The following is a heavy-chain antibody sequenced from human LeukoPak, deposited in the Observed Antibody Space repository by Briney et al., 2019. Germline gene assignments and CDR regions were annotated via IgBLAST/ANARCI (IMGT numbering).Heavy chain of an antibody. J-gene: IGHJ6*03. CDR2: IIPIFGTA. Sequence: SVKVSCKASGGTFSSYAISWVRQAPGQGLEWMGGIIPIFGTANYAQKFQGRVTITADKSTSTAYMELSSLRSEDTAVYYCARPYYNTNHYYYMDVWGKGTTVTVSS. CDR1: GGTFSSYA. V-gene: IGHV1-69*06. D-gene: IGHD3-22*01. CDR3: ARPYYNTNHYYYMDV.